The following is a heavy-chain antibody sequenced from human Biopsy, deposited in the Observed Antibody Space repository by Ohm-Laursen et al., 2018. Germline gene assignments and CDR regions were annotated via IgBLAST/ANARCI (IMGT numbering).Heavy chain of an antibody. D-gene: IGHD4-23*01. V-gene: IGHV4-31*01. J-gene: IGHJ2*01. CDR3: ASRPYDGARYWYFDL. CDR2: IYYSGTT. CDR1: GGSVSSGGFY. Sequence: TLSLTCTVSGGSVSSGGFYWRWIRQHPGKGLEWIGYIYYSGTTYYNPSLKSLVTISVDTSKNQFSLKLNSVTAADTAVYYFASRPYDGARYWYFDLWGRGTLVTVSS.